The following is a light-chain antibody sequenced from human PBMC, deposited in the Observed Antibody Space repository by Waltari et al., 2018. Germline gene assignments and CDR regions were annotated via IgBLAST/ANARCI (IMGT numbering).Light chain of an antibody. CDR1: QSVGRF. Sequence: EIVLAQSPATLSFSPGERATLSCRASQSVGRFLAWHQRKPGQAPRLLIYDASDRATGTPARFSGSGSGTDFTLTISSLEPEDFAVYYCQHRGNWPLLAFGQGTRLEIK. CDR2: DAS. CDR3: QHRGNWPLLA. J-gene: IGKJ5*01. V-gene: IGKV3-11*01.